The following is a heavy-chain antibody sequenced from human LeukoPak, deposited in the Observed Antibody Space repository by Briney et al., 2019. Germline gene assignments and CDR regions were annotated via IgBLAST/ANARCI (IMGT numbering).Heavy chain of an antibody. D-gene: IGHD3-16*01. Sequence: SVKVSCKASGGTFISYAISWVRQAPGQGLEWMGGIIPIFGTANYAQKFQGRVTITADKSTSTAYMELSSLRSEDTAVYYCGGGVTIVIHWGQGTLVTVSS. V-gene: IGHV1-69*06. CDR3: GGGVTIVIH. J-gene: IGHJ4*02. CDR2: IIPIFGTA. CDR1: GGTFISYA.